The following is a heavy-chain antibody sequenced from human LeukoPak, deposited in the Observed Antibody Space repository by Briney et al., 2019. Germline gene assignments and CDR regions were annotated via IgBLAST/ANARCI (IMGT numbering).Heavy chain of an antibody. CDR2: ISSSSSTI. CDR1: GFTFNNYA. CDR3: ARDSPPDI. Sequence: GGSLRLSCAASGFTFNNYAMSWVRQAPGKGLEWVSYISSSSSTIYYADSVKGRFTISRDDAKNSLYLQMNSLRAEDTAVYYCARDSPPDIWGQGTMVTVSS. J-gene: IGHJ3*02. V-gene: IGHV3-48*01.